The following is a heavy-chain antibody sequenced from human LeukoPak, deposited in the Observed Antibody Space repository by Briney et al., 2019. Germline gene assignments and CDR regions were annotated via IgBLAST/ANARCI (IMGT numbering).Heavy chain of an antibody. CDR3: ARGIVLMVYAPDYMDV. D-gene: IGHD2-8*01. CDR2: IYTSGST. CDR1: GGAISSGSYY. J-gene: IGHJ6*03. V-gene: IGHV4-61*02. Sequence: SQTLSLTCTVSGGAISSGSYYWSWIRQPAGKGLEWMGRIYTSGSTNYNPSLKSRVTISVDTSKNQFSLKLSSVTAADTAVCYCARGIVLMVYAPDYMDVWGKGTRVTVSS.